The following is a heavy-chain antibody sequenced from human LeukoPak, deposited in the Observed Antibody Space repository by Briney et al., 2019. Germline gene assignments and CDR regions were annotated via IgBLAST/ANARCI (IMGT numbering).Heavy chain of an antibody. CDR1: GGSFSGYY. D-gene: IGHD1-1*01. J-gene: IGHJ4*02. Sequence: LSLTCAVYGGSFSGYYWSWIRQAPGKGLEWVSYISSSGSTIYYADSVKGRFTISRDNAKNSLYLQMNSLRAEDTAVYYCARVQTTGGIDYWGQGTLVTVSS. V-gene: IGHV3-11*01. CDR3: ARVQTTGGIDY. CDR2: ISSSGSTI.